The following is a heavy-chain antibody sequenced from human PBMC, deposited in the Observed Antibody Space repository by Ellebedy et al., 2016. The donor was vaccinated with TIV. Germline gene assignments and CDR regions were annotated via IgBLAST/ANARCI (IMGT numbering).Heavy chain of an antibody. D-gene: IGHD4-17*01. CDR1: GFSFRSYW. Sequence: PGGSLRLSCVASGFSFRSYWMSWVRQAPGKGLEWVANIYQDGSYQYYVDSVKGRFTIARDNANKSLFLQMNSLRGEDTAVYYCARRGSYGDYAVQINSWFDPWGQGTLVTVSS. V-gene: IGHV3-7*01. CDR3: ARRGSYGDYAVQINSWFDP. J-gene: IGHJ5*02. CDR2: IYQDGSYQ.